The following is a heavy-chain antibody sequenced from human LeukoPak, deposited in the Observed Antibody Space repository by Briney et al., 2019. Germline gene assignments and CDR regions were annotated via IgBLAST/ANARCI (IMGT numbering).Heavy chain of an antibody. Sequence: PGGSLSLSCAASGFTFSSYSMSWVRQAPGKGLEWVSAISGSGGSTYYADSVKGRFTISRDNSKNTLYLQMNSLRAEDTAVYYCAKPDCSSTSCRLFDYWGQGTLVTVSS. J-gene: IGHJ4*02. V-gene: IGHV3-23*01. D-gene: IGHD2-2*01. CDR1: GFTFSSYS. CDR2: ISGSGGST. CDR3: AKPDCSSTSCRLFDY.